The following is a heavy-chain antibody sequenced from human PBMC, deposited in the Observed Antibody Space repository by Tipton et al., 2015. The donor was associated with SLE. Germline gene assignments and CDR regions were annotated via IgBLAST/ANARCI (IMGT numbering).Heavy chain of an antibody. Sequence: TLSLTCTVSGGSISSSSYYWGWIRQPPGKGLEWIGYIYYSGYTNYNPSLKSRVTISVDTSKNQFSLKLSSVTAADTAVYYCARGRGWDAFDIWGQGTMVTVSS. J-gene: IGHJ3*02. V-gene: IGHV4-61*05. CDR1: GGSISSSSYY. CDR3: ARGRGWDAFDI. D-gene: IGHD1-26*01. CDR2: IYYSGYT.